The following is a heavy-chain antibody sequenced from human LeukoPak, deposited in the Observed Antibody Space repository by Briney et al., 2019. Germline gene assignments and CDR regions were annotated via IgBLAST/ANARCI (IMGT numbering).Heavy chain of an antibody. V-gene: IGHV3-23*01. CDR2: LSGSSITT. CDR1: GLTFSNSA. J-gene: IGHJ4*01. CDR3: AKGIYSSGWSYIDY. Sequence: HPGGSLRHSCAASGLTFSNSAMSWARKAPGKGLEWVSTLSGSSITTYYADSVISRFTISRDNSKNTQYLQMNSLRTEDTAVYYCAKGIYSSGWSYIDYWGHGTLVTVSS. D-gene: IGHD6-19*01.